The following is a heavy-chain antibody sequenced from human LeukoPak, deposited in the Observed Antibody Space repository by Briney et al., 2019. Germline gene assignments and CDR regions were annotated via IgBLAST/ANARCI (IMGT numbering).Heavy chain of an antibody. CDR2: INHSGTT. V-gene: IGHV4-34*01. CDR3: AREAQDNSGWGP. CDR1: GGSFSGYY. D-gene: IGHD6-19*01. J-gene: IGHJ2*01. Sequence: PSETLSLTCAVYGGSFSGYYWSWIRQPPGTGLEWIGEINHSGTTNYNPSLKSRVTISVDTSKNQFSLNPSSVTAADTAVYYCAREAQDNSGWGPWGRGTLVTVSS.